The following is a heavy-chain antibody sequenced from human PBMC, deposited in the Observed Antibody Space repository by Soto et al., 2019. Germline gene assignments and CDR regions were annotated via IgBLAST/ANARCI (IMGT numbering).Heavy chain of an antibody. CDR2: FSYSGST. J-gene: IGHJ4*02. V-gene: IGHV4-59*01. CDR3: ARGYNSAGVFAY. CDR1: GGSISSDY. Sequence: PSETLSLTCTVSGGSISSDYWSWIRQPPGKGLEWIAYFSYSGSTNYNPSLKSRAYISVEKSKDQFSLNLTSVTPADTAVYYCARGYNSAGVFAYWGQGTLVTVAS. D-gene: IGHD3-10*01.